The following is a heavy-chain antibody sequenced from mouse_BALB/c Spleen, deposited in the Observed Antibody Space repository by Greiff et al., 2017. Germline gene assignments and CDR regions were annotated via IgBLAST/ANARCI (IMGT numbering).Heavy chain of an antibody. V-gene: IGHV14-3*02. CDR3: ARDYYGSSPFAY. D-gene: IGHD1-1*01. Sequence: VQLKESGAELVKPGASVKLSCTASGFNIKDTYMHWVKQRPEQGLEWIGRIDPANGNTKYDPKFQGKATITADTSSNTAYLQLSSLTSEDTAVYYCARDYYGSSPFAYWGQGTLVTVSA. J-gene: IGHJ3*01. CDR1: GFNIKDTY. CDR2: IDPANGNT.